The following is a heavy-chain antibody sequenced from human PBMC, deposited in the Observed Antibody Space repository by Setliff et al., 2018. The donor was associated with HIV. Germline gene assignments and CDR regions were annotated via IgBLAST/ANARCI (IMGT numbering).Heavy chain of an antibody. CDR1: GYTFSKSA. V-gene: IGHV1-3*01. CDR3: ARTDYDSGKSVLDS. J-gene: IGHJ5*01. CDR2: INAANGHA. D-gene: IGHD3-10*01. Sequence: ASVKVSCKASGYTFSKSAIHWVRQAPGQRLELMAWINAANGHAKYSQKFQGRVTITRDTSATIAYMELSSLTSEDTALYFCARTDYDSGKSVLDSWGQGTLVTVSS.